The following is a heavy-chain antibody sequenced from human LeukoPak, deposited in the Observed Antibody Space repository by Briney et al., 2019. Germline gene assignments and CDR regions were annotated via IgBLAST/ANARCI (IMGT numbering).Heavy chain of an antibody. J-gene: IGHJ5*02. D-gene: IGHD6-6*01. V-gene: IGHV4-34*01. CDR2: INHSGST. CDR1: GGSFSGYY. CDR3: ARGLPYSSSSKMRGNWFDP. Sequence: SETLSLTCAVYGGSFSGYYWSWIRQPPGKGLEWIGEINHSGSTNYNPSLKSRVTISVDTSKNQFSLKLSSVTAADTAVYYCARGLPYSSSSKMRGNWFDPWGQGTLVTVSS.